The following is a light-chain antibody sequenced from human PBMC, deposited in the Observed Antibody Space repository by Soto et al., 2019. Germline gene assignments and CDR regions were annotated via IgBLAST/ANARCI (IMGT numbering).Light chain of an antibody. CDR2: GAS. V-gene: IGKV3-15*01. Sequence: EIVMTQSPATLSVSPGERATLSCRASQSVSSNLAWYQQKPGQAPSLLIYGASTRATGTPARFSGSGSGAEFTLTIASLQSEDFPVYYCQQYIRWTLTVGRGTKVEIK. CDR1: QSVSSN. CDR3: QQYIRWTLT. J-gene: IGKJ4*01.